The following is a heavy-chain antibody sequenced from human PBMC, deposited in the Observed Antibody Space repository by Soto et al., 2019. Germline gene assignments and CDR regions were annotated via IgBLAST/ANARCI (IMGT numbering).Heavy chain of an antibody. CDR1: GGSISSYY. J-gene: IGHJ4*02. Sequence: SETRSLTCTVSGGSISSYYGSWIRQPPVKGLEWIGYIYYSGSTNYNPSLKSRVTISVDTSKNQFSLKLSSVTAADTAVYYCARVGSYYDSSGYKPLDYWGQGTLVTVSS. V-gene: IGHV4-59*01. CDR2: IYYSGST. D-gene: IGHD3-22*01. CDR3: ARVGSYYDSSGYKPLDY.